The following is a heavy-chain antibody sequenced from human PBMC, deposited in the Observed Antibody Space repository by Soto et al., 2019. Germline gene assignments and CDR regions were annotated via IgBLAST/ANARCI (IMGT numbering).Heavy chain of an antibody. J-gene: IGHJ6*02. D-gene: IGHD1-26*01. CDR1: GFTFKTHA. CDR3: GKDVGDYVPYYYGVDV. CDR2: IAYDGNEK. Sequence: QVQLVESGGGGVQPGTSLRLSCAASGFTFKTHAMHWVRQAPGKGLEWMAVIAYDGNEKFYADSVKGRFTISRDNSKNALYLQINPLRNDHTAVYYCGKDVGDYVPYYYGVDVWGQGTTVTVSS. V-gene: IGHV3-30*18.